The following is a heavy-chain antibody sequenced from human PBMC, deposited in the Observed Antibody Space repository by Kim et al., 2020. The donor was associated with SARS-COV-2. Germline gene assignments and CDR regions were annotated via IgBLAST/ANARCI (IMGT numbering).Heavy chain of an antibody. V-gene: IGHV3-23*01. CDR1: GFTFSSYA. J-gene: IGHJ5*02. Sequence: GGSLRLSCAASGFTFSSYAMSWVRQAPGKGLEWVSAISGSGGSTYYADSVKGRFTISRDNSKNTLYLQMNSLRAEDTAVYYCAKDSYGSSSWYVCNWCDTWGQGTLVTVSS. CDR3: AKDSYGSSSWYVCNWCDT. CDR2: ISGSGGST. D-gene: IGHD6-13*01.